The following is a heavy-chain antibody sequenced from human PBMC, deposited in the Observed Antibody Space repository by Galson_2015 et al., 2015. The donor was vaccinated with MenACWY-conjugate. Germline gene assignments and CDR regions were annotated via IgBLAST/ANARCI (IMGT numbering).Heavy chain of an antibody. CDR2: INAGNGNT. CDR1: GYTFTSYA. CDR3: ARVGRTTGYYYYMDV. Sequence: SVKVSCKASGYTFTSYAMHWVRQAPGQRLEWMGWINAGNGNTKYSQKFQGRVTITRDTSASTAYMELSSLRSEDTAVYYCARVGRTTGYYYYMDVWGKGTTVTVSS. V-gene: IGHV1-3*01. J-gene: IGHJ6*03. D-gene: IGHD1-1*01.